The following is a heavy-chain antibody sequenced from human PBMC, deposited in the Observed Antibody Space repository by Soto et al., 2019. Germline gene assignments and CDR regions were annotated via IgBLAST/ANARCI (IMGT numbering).Heavy chain of an antibody. CDR3: ASRYYYDSSGYSLYYGMDV. V-gene: IGHV3-48*03. Sequence: LRLSCAASGFTFSSYEMNWVRQAPGKGLEWVSYISSSGSTIYYADSVKGRFTISRDNAKNSLYLQMNSLRAEDTAVYYCASRYYYDSSGYSLYYGMDVWGQGTTVTVSS. CDR2: ISSSGSTI. J-gene: IGHJ6*02. D-gene: IGHD3-22*01. CDR1: GFTFSSYE.